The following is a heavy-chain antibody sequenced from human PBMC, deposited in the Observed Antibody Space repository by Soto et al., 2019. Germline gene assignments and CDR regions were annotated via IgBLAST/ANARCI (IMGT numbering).Heavy chain of an antibody. Sequence: GGSLRLSCAASGFTFSSYAMSWVRQAPGKGLEWVSAISGSGGSTYYADSVKGRFTISRDNSKNTLYLQMNSLRAEDTAVYYCAKCPLTIFGVVIYYMDVWGQGTTVTVSS. J-gene: IGHJ6*03. CDR3: AKCPLTIFGVVIYYMDV. D-gene: IGHD3-3*01. CDR2: ISGSGGST. V-gene: IGHV3-23*01. CDR1: GFTFSSYA.